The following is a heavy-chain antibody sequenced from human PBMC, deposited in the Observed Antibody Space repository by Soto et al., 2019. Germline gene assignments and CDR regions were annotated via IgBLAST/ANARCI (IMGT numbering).Heavy chain of an antibody. CDR2: INPNGGST. V-gene: IGHV1-46*03. Sequence: QVQLVQPGAEVKKPGASVKLSCKASGYTLTSFYIHWVRQAPGQGLEWMGIINPNGGSTNYAHNFQGRVTMTRDTSTSTVYMDLSSLRSEDTAVYYCARGLASGDYWGQGTLVTVS. D-gene: IGHD6-6*01. J-gene: IGHJ4*02. CDR1: GYTLTSFY. CDR3: ARGLASGDY.